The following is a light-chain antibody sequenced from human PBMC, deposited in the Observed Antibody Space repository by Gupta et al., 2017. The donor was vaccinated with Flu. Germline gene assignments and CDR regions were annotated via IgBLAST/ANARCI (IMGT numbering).Light chain of an antibody. CDR2: EVN. Sequence: SITISCTGTSSDVGFDNYISWDHQHPGKAPKLLIYEVNNRPSGVSNRFSGSKSDNTASLAISGRKAEDEADYYCSSFTESNARVFGGGTKVTVL. J-gene: IGLJ3*02. CDR1: SSDVGFDNY. V-gene: IGLV2-14*01. CDR3: SSFTESNARV.